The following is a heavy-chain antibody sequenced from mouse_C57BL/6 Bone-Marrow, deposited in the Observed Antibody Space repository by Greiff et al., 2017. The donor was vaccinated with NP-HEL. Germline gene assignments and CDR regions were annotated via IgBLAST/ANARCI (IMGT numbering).Heavy chain of an antibody. CDR1: GYTFTDYN. CDR2: INPNNGGT. CDR3: ARDGYDGYYAMDY. V-gene: IGHV1-18*01. D-gene: IGHD2-2*01. Sequence: VQLQQPGPELVKPGASVKIPCKASGYTFTDYNMDWVKQSHGKSLEWIGDINPNNGGTIYNQKFKGKATLTVDKSSSTAYMELRSLTSEDTAVYYCARDGYDGYYAMDYWGQGTSVTVSS. J-gene: IGHJ4*01.